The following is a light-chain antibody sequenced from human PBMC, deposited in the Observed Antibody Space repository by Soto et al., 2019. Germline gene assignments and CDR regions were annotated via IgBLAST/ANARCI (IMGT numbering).Light chain of an antibody. J-gene: IGKJ1*01. CDR1: QSISNH. CDR3: HQNYSSPRT. V-gene: IGKV1-39*01. CDR2: AAS. Sequence: DIQMTQSPSSLSASVEDRVIITCRASQSISNHLNWYQQKPGKAPKLLIFAASSLQSGVPSRFSGSRSWPDLTLTISSLQPEDVATYYYHQNYSSPRTFGQGTKVEIK.